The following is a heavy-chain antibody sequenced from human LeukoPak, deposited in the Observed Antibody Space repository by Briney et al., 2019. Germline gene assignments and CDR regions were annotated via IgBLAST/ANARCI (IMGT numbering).Heavy chain of an antibody. CDR3: ARNYNDYNNWFDP. V-gene: IGHV4-31*03. Sequence: SQTLSLTCTVSGGSISSSGYYWSWIRQHPGKGLEWIGYIYYSGSTYYNPSLKSRVTISVDTSKNQFSLKLSSVTAADTAVYYCARNYNDYNNWFDPWGQGTLVTVSS. D-gene: IGHD4-11*01. CDR2: IYYSGST. J-gene: IGHJ5*02. CDR1: GGSISSSGYY.